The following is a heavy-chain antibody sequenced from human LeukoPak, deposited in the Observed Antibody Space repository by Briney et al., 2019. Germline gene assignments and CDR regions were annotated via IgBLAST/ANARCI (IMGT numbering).Heavy chain of an antibody. CDR2: IYTSGST. D-gene: IGHD2-2*01. CDR1: GGSISNYY. Sequence: SETLSLTCTVSGGSISNYYWSWIRQPAGKGLEWIGRIYTSGSTNYNPSLKSRVTISIDTSKNQFSLRLNSMTAADTAVYYCARQQLGIVVIDYWGQGTLVTVSS. J-gene: IGHJ4*02. V-gene: IGHV4-4*07. CDR3: ARQQLGIVVIDY.